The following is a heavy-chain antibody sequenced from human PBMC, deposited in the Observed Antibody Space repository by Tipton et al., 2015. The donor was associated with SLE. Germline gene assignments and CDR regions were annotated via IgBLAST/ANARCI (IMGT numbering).Heavy chain of an antibody. CDR3: ARLVGRGSLGIRRDY. CDR2: INHSGST. D-gene: IGHD2-15*01. Sequence: LRLSCAASGFTFSSYEMSWIRQPPGKGLEWIGEINHSGSTNYNPSLKSRVTISVDTSKTQFSLKLSSVTAADTAVYYCARLVGRGSLGIRRDYWGQGTLVSVSS. CDR1: GFTFSSYE. J-gene: IGHJ4*02. V-gene: IGHV4-34*01.